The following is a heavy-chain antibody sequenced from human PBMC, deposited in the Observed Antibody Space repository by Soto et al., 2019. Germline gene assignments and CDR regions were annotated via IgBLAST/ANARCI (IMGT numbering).Heavy chain of an antibody. D-gene: IGHD6-13*01. J-gene: IGHJ4*02. CDR1: GGSISSYY. CDR2: IYYSGST. CDR3: ARVSSSWGLVNYFDY. V-gene: IGHV4-59*01. Sequence: SETLCLTCTVSGGSISSYYWSWIRQPPGKGLECIGYIYYSGSTNYNPSLKSRVTISVDTSKNQFSLKLSSVTAADTAVYYCARVSSSWGLVNYFDYWGQGTLVTVSS.